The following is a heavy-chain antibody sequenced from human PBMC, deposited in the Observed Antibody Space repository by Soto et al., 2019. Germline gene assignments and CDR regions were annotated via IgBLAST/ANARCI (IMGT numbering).Heavy chain of an antibody. CDR2: IYHSGST. CDR1: SGSLSSSNW. Sequence: QVQLQESGPGLVKPSGTLSLTCAVSSGSLSSSNWWSWVRQPPGKGLEWIGEIYHSGSTNYNPSLKSRVTRSGDKSKNQFSLTLSSVTAADTAVYYCARLYYDFWSGYYLYFDYWGQGTLVTVSS. V-gene: IGHV4-4*02. D-gene: IGHD3-3*01. J-gene: IGHJ4*02. CDR3: ARLYYDFWSGYYLYFDY.